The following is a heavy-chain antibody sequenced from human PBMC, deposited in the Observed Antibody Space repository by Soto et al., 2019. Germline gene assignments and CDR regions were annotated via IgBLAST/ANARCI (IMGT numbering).Heavy chain of an antibody. Sequence: QLQLQESGPGLVKPSETLSLTCTVSGDSISSSSYYLGWIRQPPGKGLEWIGSIYYRGSTYYNPSLKSRVTISVDAPMTQRSLKVSSVTAADEDVYYCERHLMGAEYFHHCGRGTLVTVSS. J-gene: IGHJ1*01. V-gene: IGHV4-39*01. CDR2: IYYRGST. CDR1: GDSISSSSYY. CDR3: ERHLMGAEYFHH.